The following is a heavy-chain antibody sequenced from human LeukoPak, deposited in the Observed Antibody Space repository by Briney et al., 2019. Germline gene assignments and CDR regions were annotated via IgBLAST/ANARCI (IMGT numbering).Heavy chain of an antibody. V-gene: IGHV4-4*07. D-gene: IGHD5-24*01. CDR3: ARHRSKWLQSSFDY. CDR1: GGSISSDY. CDR2: IHTSGST. J-gene: IGHJ4*02. Sequence: SETLSLTCTVSGGSISSDYWSWIRQPAGKGLEWIGRIHTSGSTYYNPSLKSRVTISVDTSKNQFSLKLNPVTAADTAVYYCARHRSKWLQSSFDYWGQGTLVTVSS.